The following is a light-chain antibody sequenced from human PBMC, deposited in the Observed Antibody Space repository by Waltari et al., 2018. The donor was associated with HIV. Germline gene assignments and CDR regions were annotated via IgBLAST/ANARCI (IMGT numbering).Light chain of an antibody. CDR1: QSISYSSKNKNY. V-gene: IGKV4-1*01. CDR3: QQYFSVPYT. CDR2: WAS. Sequence: DIVLTQSPDYLPVSLGERATMNCTSSQSISYSSKNKNYLVWYQQKSGQTPKVVIYWASTRETGVPDRFSGSGSGTDFTLTISSLQTEDVATYYCQQYFSVPYTFGQGTKLEIK. J-gene: IGKJ2*01.